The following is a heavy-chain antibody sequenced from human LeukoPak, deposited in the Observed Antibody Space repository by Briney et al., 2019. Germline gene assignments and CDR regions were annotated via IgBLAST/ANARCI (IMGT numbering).Heavy chain of an antibody. CDR3: ARFRCGGDCHSDF. Sequence: GESLKISCRGSGYTFVDYWSGWVRQMPGKGLEWIGFIYPSDSDTRYSPSFQGQVTISADTTMNTAFLQWSSLKASDTAIYYCARFRCGGDCHSDFWGQGTLVTVAS. V-gene: IGHV5-51*01. D-gene: IGHD2-21*02. CDR2: IYPSDSDT. CDR1: GYTFVDYW. J-gene: IGHJ4*02.